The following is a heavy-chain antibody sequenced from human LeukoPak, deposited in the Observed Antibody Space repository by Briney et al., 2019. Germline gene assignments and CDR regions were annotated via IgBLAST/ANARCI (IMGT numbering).Heavy chain of an antibody. J-gene: IGHJ6*02. CDR2: TYYRSKWYN. CDR3: ARDGGDGYNSYYYYYYGMDV. CDR1: GDSVSSNSAA. V-gene: IGHV6-1*01. D-gene: IGHD5-24*01. Sequence: SQTLSLTCAISGDSVSSNSAAWNWIRQSPSRGLEGPGRTYYRSKWYNDYAVSVKSRITINPDTSKNQFSLQLNSVTPEDTAVYYCARDGGDGYNSYYYYYYGMDVWGQGTTVTVSS.